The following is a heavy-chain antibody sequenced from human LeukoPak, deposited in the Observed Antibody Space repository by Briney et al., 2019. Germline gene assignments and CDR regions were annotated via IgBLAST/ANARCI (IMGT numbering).Heavy chain of an antibody. V-gene: IGHV3-30*02. Sequence: PGGSLRLSCAASGFTFSSYGMHWVRQAPGKGLEWVAFIRYDGSNKYYADSVKGRFTISRDNSKNTLYLQMNSLRAEDTAVYYCANSRTYYDFWSGYSDAFDIWGQGTMVTVSS. J-gene: IGHJ3*02. D-gene: IGHD3-3*01. CDR2: IRYDGSNK. CDR1: GFTFSSYG. CDR3: ANSRTYYDFWSGYSDAFDI.